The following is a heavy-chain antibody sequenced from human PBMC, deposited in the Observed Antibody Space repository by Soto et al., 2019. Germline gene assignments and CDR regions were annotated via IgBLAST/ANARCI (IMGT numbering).Heavy chain of an antibody. CDR1: GYTFTSYG. CDR2: ISAYNGNT. CDR3: ARDKAPVVRDRYFQH. D-gene: IGHD3-22*01. V-gene: IGHV1-18*01. Sequence: QVQLVQSGAEVKKPGASVKVSCKASGYTFTSYGISWVRQAPGQGLEWMGWISAYNGNTNYAQKLQGRVTMTTDTSTSTAYMELRRLRTDDTAVDYCARDKAPVVRDRYFQHWGQGTLVTVSS. J-gene: IGHJ1*01.